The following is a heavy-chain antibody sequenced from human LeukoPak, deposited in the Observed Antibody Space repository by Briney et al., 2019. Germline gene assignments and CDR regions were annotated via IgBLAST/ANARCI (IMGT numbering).Heavy chain of an antibody. J-gene: IGHJ3*02. CDR3: ARGPGDFDASDI. Sequence: GGPLSLSCEASGFTFPGIWLSWVPKAQGKGRKWVAHIKENGNEQYYADSVKGRFTISRDNVKQSLGLQMNSLRVEDTAVYYCARGPGDFDASDIWGQGTMVTVSS. CDR2: IKENGNEQ. D-gene: IGHD1-14*01. CDR1: GFTFPGIW. V-gene: IGHV3-7*01.